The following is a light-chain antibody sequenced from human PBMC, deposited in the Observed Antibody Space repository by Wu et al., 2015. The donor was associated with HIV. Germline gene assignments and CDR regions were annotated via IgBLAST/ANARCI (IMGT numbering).Light chain of an antibody. CDR2: KAS. V-gene: IGKV1-5*03. CDR3: QQYNSYPYT. J-gene: IGKJ2*01. CDR1: HSISSW. Sequence: DIQMTQSPPTLSASVGDRVTITCRASHSISSWLAWYQQKPGKAPKLLIYKASSLKSGVPSRFSGSGSGTEFTLTISSLQPDDFATYYCQQYNSYPYTFGQGTKLEIK.